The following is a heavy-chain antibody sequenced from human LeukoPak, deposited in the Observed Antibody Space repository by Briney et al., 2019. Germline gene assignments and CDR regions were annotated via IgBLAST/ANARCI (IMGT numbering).Heavy chain of an antibody. Sequence: GGSLRLSCAASGFTFTDNFMSWVRQVPGKGLEWVANIKQDGSEKTYADSVRGRFTIFRDNAKDSVYLQMNSLRAEDSAIYYCAREGFYFFDFWGQGTLVTVSS. J-gene: IGHJ4*01. CDR2: IKQDGSEK. V-gene: IGHV3-7*01. CDR1: GFTFTDNF. CDR3: AREGFYFFDF.